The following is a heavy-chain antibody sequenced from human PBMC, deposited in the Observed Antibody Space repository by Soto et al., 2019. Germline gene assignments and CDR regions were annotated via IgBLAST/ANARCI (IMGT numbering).Heavy chain of an antibody. Sequence: ASVKVSCKASCYTFIKYGINWVRQAPGQGLEWMGWISPYSNYTHSAQKFQGRLTLTTDTAAATAYMELSSLRSADTALYYCAREAIVVIPAAQPSHFDSWGQGTLVTVSS. V-gene: IGHV1-18*01. CDR3: AREAIVVIPAAQPSHFDS. D-gene: IGHD2-21*01. CDR1: CYTFIKYG. CDR2: ISPYSNYT. J-gene: IGHJ4*02.